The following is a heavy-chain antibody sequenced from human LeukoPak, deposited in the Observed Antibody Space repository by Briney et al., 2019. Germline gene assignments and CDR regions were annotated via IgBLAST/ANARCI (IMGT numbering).Heavy chain of an antibody. CDR1: GGSISSYY. CDR2: IYYSGST. CDR3: ARDQVYYYGMDV. J-gene: IGHJ6*02. V-gene: IGHV4-59*12. Sequence: PSETLSLTCTVSGGSISSYYWSWIRQPPGKGLEWIGYIYYSGSTNYNPSLKSRVTISVDTSKNQFSLKLSSVTAADTAVYYCARDQVYYYGMDVWGQGTTVTVSS.